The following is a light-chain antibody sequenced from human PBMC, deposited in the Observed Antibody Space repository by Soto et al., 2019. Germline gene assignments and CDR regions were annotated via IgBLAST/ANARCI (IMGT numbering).Light chain of an antibody. J-gene: IGLJ2*01. CDR3: CSYAGSNIFAV. CDR1: SSDIGSYDR. Sequence: QSVLTQPASVSGSPGQSITISCTGTSSDIGSYDRVSWYQWYPGKAPKLIIYEDYRRPSQISNRFSGSKSGNTASLTISGLQAEDEADYYCCSYAGSNIFAVFGGGTKLTVL. CDR2: EDY. V-gene: IGLV2-23*01.